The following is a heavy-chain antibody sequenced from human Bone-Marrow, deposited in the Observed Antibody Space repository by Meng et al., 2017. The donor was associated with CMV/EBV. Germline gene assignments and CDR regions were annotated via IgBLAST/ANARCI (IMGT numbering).Heavy chain of an antibody. J-gene: IGHJ4*02. V-gene: IGHV1-46*01. D-gene: IGHD6-19*01. CDR1: GYIFTSYY. CDR2: IHPSGGTT. Sequence: CKASGYIFTSYYIHWVRQAPGQGREWMGMIHPSGGTTSYAQKFQGRVTMTRDTSTSTVYVEVNSLRSEDTSVYYCARDGSAWSFDYWGQGTLVTVSS. CDR3: ARDGSAWSFDY.